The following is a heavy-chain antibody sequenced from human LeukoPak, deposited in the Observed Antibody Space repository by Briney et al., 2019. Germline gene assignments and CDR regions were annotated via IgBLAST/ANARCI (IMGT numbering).Heavy chain of an antibody. V-gene: IGHV3-23*01. CDR3: AKYRRYSSSWFDY. D-gene: IGHD6-13*01. J-gene: IGHJ4*02. Sequence: PGGSLRLSCAASGFTFSSYAMSWVRQAPGKGLEWVSAISGSGGSTYYADSVKGQFTISRDNSKNTLYLQMNSLRAEDTAVYYRAKYRRYSSSWFDYWGQGTLVTVSS. CDR1: GFTFSSYA. CDR2: ISGSGGST.